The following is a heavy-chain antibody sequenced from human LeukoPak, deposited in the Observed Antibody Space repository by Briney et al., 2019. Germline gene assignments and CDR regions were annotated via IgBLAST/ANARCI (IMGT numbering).Heavy chain of an antibody. D-gene: IGHD6-13*01. CDR1: GFTFSSYG. CDR2: IWYDGSNK. V-gene: IGHV3-33*01. J-gene: IGHJ5*02. Sequence: GRSLRLSCAASGFTFSSYGMHWVRQAPGKGLEWVAVIWYDGSNKYYADSVKGRFTISRDNSKNTLYLQMNSLRAEDTAVYYCARGPSRWLHNRFDPWGQGTLVTVSS. CDR3: ARGPSRWLHNRFDP.